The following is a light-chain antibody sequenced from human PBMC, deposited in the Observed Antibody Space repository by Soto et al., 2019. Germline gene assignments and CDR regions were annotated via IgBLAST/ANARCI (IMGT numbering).Light chain of an antibody. CDR1: QSVSSCY. Sequence: EIVLTQSPGTLSLSPGERATLSCRASQSVSSCYLAWYQQKPGQAPRLLNYGASSRATGIPGRFSGSGSGTDFTLTTSRLEPEDFAVYYCQQYGSSSPTFGGGTKVEIK. CDR2: GAS. J-gene: IGKJ4*01. CDR3: QQYGSSSPT. V-gene: IGKV3-20*01.